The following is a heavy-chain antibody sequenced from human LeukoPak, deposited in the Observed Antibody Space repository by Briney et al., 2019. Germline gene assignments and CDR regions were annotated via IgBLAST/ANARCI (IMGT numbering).Heavy chain of an antibody. CDR3: AALSYLGFDI. D-gene: IGHD3-16*02. Sequence: GGSLRLSCAASGFTLRNFWMSWLRQAPGMGLEWVANINEDGNEKDYGDFVKGRFTISRDNSKNSVYLQMNSLRAEDSAVYYCAALSYLGFDIWGQGTLVAVSS. J-gene: IGHJ3*02. V-gene: IGHV3-7*03. CDR1: GFTLRNFW. CDR2: INEDGNEK.